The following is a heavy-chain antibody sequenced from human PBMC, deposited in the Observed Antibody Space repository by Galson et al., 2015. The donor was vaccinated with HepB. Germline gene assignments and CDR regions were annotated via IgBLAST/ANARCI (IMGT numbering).Heavy chain of an antibody. CDR3: ARGKDSYGYFDY. CDR2: IWYDGSNK. V-gene: IGHV3-33*01. J-gene: IGHJ4*02. CDR1: GFTFSSYG. Sequence: SLRLSCAASGFTFSSYGMHWVRQAPGKGLEWVAVIWYDGSNKYYADSVKGRFTISRDNSKNTLYLQMNSLRAEDTAVYYCARGKDSYGYFDYWGQGTLVTVSS. D-gene: IGHD5-18*01.